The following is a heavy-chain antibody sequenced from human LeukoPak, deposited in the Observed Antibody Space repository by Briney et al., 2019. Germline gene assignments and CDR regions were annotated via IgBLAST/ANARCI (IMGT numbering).Heavy chain of an antibody. D-gene: IGHD5-24*01. V-gene: IGHV3-7*01. Sequence: PGGSLRLSCVVSGLTFRSYWMSWVRQAPGKGLEWVANINQDGSEKYFEASVKGRFTISRDNAKNSLHLQMNTLRAEDTAVYYCARERDGRFFDYWGQGTLVTVSS. CDR1: GLTFRSYW. J-gene: IGHJ4*02. CDR3: ARERDGRFFDY. CDR2: INQDGSEK.